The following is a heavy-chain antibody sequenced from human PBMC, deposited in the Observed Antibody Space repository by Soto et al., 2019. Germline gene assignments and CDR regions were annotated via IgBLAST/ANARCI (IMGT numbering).Heavy chain of an antibody. CDR1: GGSISSYY. CDR3: ARYGFGFDY. CDR2: IYYSGST. V-gene: IGHV4-59*01. D-gene: IGHD4-17*01. Sequence: QVQLQESGPGLVKPSETLSLTCTVSGGSISSYYWSWIRQPPGKGLEWIGYIYYSGSTNYNPSLKSRVTISVDTSKNQFSLKLSSVTAADTAVYYCARYGFGFDYWGQGTLVTVSS. J-gene: IGHJ4*02.